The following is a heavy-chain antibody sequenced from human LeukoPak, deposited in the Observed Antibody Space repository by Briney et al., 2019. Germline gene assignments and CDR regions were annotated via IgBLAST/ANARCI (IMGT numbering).Heavy chain of an antibody. J-gene: IGHJ6*02. CDR2: INSSSYI. Sequence: VGSLRLSCAASGFTFSSYIMNWVRQAPGQGLEWVSSINSSSYIYYADSVKGRFTIARDNAKNSLYLQINSQRAEDTDVYDCARDFALDDYVWGSYRSSAAMDVWGQGTTVTVCS. D-gene: IGHD3-16*02. CDR1: GFTFSSYI. CDR3: ARDFALDDYVWGSYRSSAAMDV. V-gene: IGHV3-21*01.